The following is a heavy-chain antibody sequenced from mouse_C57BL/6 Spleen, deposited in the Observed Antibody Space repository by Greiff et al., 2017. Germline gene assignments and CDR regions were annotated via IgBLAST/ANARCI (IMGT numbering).Heavy chain of an antibody. Sequence: QVQLQQSGPELVKPGASVKISCKASGYAFSSSWMNWVKQRPGKGLEWIGRIYPGDGDTNYNGKFKGKATLTAYKSSSTAYMQLSSLTSEDSAVYFCARYYYGSSYFDYWGQGTTLTVSS. J-gene: IGHJ2*01. CDR2: IYPGDGDT. CDR3: ARYYYGSSYFDY. D-gene: IGHD1-1*01. CDR1: GYAFSSSW. V-gene: IGHV1-82*01.